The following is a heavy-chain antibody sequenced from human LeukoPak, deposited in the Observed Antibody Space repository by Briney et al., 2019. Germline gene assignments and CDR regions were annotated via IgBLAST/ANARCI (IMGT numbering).Heavy chain of an antibody. CDR2: IGSDGSNK. J-gene: IGHJ4*02. V-gene: IGHV3-30*02. CDR3: AGGYSYGDY. D-gene: IGHD5-18*01. CDR1: GFTFSAYG. Sequence: GGSVRLSCAASGFTFSAYGMNWVRQAPGKGLEWLALIGSDGSNKYFADSVQGRFTISRDNSKNTLYLQMNSLRAEDTAVYFCAGGYSYGDYWGQGTLVTVSS.